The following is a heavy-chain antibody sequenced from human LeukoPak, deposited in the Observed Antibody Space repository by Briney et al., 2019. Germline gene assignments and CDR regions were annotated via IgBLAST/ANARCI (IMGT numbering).Heavy chain of an antibody. J-gene: IGHJ5*01. Sequence: GVSLRLSCAASGFTFSSYAMSWVRQAPGKGLEWVSAISGSGGSTYYADSVKGRFTISRDNSKNTLYLQMNSLRAEDTAVYYCANESGYSSGWYECWGQGTLVTVSS. CDR2: ISGSGGST. D-gene: IGHD6-19*01. CDR3: ANESGYSSGWYEC. CDR1: GFTFSSYA. V-gene: IGHV3-23*01.